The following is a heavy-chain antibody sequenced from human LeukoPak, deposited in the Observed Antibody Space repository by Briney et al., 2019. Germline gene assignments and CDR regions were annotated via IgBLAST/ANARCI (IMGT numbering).Heavy chain of an antibody. CDR2: ISSSSSYI. CDR3: AKGQYYYDSSGYYNGY. CDR1: GFTFSSYS. D-gene: IGHD3-22*01. Sequence: PGGSLRLSCAASGFTFSSYSMNWVRQAPGKGLEWVSSISSSSSYIYYADSVKGRFTISRDNAKNSLYLQMNSLRAEDTALYYCAKGQYYYDSSGYYNGYWGQGTLVTVSS. J-gene: IGHJ4*02. V-gene: IGHV3-21*04.